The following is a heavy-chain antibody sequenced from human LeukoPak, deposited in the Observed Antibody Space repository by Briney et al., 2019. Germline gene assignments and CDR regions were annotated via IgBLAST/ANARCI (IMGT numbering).Heavy chain of an antibody. CDR2: INHSGST. CDR1: GGSFSGYY. Sequence: PSETLSLTCAVYGGSFSGYYWSWIRQPPGKGLEWIGEINHSGSTNYNPSLKSRVTISVDTSKNQFSLKLSSVTAADTAVYYCAGGNFVRYYYGSGSYGNRYYYYMDVWGKGTTVTVSS. CDR3: AGGNFVRYYYGSGSYGNRYYYYMDV. J-gene: IGHJ6*03. D-gene: IGHD3-10*01. V-gene: IGHV4-34*01.